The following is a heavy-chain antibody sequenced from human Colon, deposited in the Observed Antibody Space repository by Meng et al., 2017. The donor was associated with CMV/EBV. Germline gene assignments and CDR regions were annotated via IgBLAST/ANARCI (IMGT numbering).Heavy chain of an antibody. D-gene: IGHD2-2*01. Sequence: ASVTVSCKASGYTFTGYYMHWVRQAPGQGLEWMGWINPNSGGTNYAQKFQGRVTMTRDTSISTAYMELSRLRSDDTAVYYCARVPFQLAYCSSTSCYHYFDYWGQGTLVTVSS. J-gene: IGHJ4*02. V-gene: IGHV1-2*02. CDR2: INPNSGGT. CDR1: GYTFTGYY. CDR3: ARVPFQLAYCSSTSCYHYFDY.